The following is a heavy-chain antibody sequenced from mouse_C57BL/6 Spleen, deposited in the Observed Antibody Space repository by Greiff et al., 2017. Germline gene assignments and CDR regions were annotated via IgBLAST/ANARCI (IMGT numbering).Heavy chain of an antibody. J-gene: IGHJ3*01. CDR2: IYPRDGST. CDR3: ARGGHSTRFAY. D-gene: IGHD2-5*01. Sequence: QVHVKQSGPELVKPGASVKLSCKASGYTFTSYDINWVKQRPGQGLEWIGWIYPRDGSTKYNEKFKGKATLTVDTSSSTAYMELHSLTSEDSAVYFCARGGHSTRFAYWGQGTLVTVSA. V-gene: IGHV1-85*01. CDR1: GYTFTSYD.